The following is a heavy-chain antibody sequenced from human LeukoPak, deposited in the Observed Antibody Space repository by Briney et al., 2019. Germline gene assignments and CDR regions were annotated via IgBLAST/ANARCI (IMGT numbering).Heavy chain of an antibody. V-gene: IGHV3-23*01. CDR3: AKDALITIFGVVSYFDY. J-gene: IGHJ4*02. CDR1: GFTFSSYA. Sequence: GGSLRLSCAASGFTFSSYAMSWVRQAPGKGLEGVSAISGSGGSTYYADSVKGRFTISRDNSKNTLYLQMNSLRAEDTAVYYCAKDALITIFGVVSYFDYWGQGTLVTVSS. CDR2: ISGSGGST. D-gene: IGHD3-3*01.